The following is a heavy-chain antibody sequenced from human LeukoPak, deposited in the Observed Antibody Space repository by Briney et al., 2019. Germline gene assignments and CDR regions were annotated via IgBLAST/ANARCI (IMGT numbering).Heavy chain of an antibody. CDR2: IYYSGST. D-gene: IGHD6-19*01. CDR1: GGSISSGGYY. V-gene: IGHV4-31*03. J-gene: IGHJ4*02. CDR3: AREIAVAGFYYFDY. Sequence: SETLSLTRTVSGGSISSGGYYWSWIRQHPGKGLEWIGYIYYSGSTYYNPSLKSRVTISVDTSKNQFSLKLSSVTAADTAVYYCAREIAVAGFYYFDYWGQGTLVTVSS.